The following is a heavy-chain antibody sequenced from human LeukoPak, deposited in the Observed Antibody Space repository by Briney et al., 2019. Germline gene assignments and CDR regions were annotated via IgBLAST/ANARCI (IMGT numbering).Heavy chain of an antibody. CDR2: INPSGGST. Sequence: GASVKVSCKASGYTFTSYYMHWVRQAPGQGLEWMGIINPSGGSTSYAQKFQGRVTMTRDTSTSTVYMELSSLRSEDTAVYYCAREERGLDDYGDYANWFDPWGQGTLATVSS. CDR3: AREERGLDDYGDYANWFDP. CDR1: GYTFTSYY. V-gene: IGHV1-46*01. D-gene: IGHD4-17*01. J-gene: IGHJ5*02.